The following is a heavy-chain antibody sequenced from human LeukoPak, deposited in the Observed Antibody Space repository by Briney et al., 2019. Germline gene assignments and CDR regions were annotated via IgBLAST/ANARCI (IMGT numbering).Heavy chain of an antibody. D-gene: IGHD3-16*02. CDR2: IRYDGSNK. CDR1: GFTFSSYG. CDR3: ARGDSSIMITFGGVIVMDY. V-gene: IGHV3-30*02. Sequence: PGGSLRLSCAASGFTFSSYGMHWVRQAPGKGLEWVAFIRYDGSNKYYADSVKGRFTISRDNSKNTLYLQMNSLRAEDTAVYYCARGDSSIMITFGGVIVMDYWGQGTLVTVSS. J-gene: IGHJ4*02.